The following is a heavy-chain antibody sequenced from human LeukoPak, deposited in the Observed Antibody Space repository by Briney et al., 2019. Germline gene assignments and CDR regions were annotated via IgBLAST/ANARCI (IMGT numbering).Heavy chain of an antibody. CDR3: AHLVWEYVGGLDV. Sequence: PGGSLRLSCAASGFTFSSYAMGWVRQAPGRGLEWVSGISYGDGGTYYADSVKGRFTISRDNSKNTLYLQMHSLRVEDTAVYYCAHLVWEYVGGLDVWGQGTTVTVSS. D-gene: IGHD3/OR15-3a*01. V-gene: IGHV3-23*01. J-gene: IGHJ6*02. CDR1: GFTFSSYA. CDR2: ISYGDGGT.